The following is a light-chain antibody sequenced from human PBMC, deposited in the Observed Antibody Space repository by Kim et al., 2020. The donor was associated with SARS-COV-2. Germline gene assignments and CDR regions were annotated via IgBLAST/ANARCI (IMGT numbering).Light chain of an antibody. CDR1: SGSIASNY. CDR2: EDN. J-gene: IGLJ2*01. CDR3: QSYDSSNHVV. V-gene: IGLV6-57*04. Sequence: NFMLTQPHSVSESPGKTVTISCTRSSGSIASNYVQWYQQRPGSAPTTVIYEDNQRPSGVPDRFSGSIDSSSNSASHTISGLKTEDEADYYCQSYDSSNHVVFGGGTQLTVL.